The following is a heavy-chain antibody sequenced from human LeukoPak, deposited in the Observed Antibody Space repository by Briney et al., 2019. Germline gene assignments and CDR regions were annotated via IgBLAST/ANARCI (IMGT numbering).Heavy chain of an antibody. J-gene: IGHJ4*02. D-gene: IGHD5-12*01. CDR2: ISYDGSNK. CDR3: AKDSNIYWISYYFDY. V-gene: IGHV3-30*18. Sequence: GGSLRLSCAASGFTFSSYGVHWVRQAPGKGLEWVAVISYDGSNKYYADSVKGRFTISRDNSKNTLYLQMNSLRAEDTAVYYCAKDSNIYWISYYFDYWGQGTRVTVSS. CDR1: GFTFSSYG.